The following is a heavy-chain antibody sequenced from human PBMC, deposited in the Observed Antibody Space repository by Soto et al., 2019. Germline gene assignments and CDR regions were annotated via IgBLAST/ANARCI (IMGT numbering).Heavy chain of an antibody. Sequence: EVQLVQSGAEVKKPGESLKISCKGSGYSFTSYWIGWVRQMPGKGLEWMGIIYPGDSDTRYSPSFQGQVTISADKSITTAYQQWSSLKASDTAMYYCARLPDNIRYFDWSPDYWGQGTLVTVSS. CDR3: ARLPDNIRYFDWSPDY. D-gene: IGHD3-9*01. CDR1: GYSFTSYW. J-gene: IGHJ4*02. CDR2: IYPGDSDT. V-gene: IGHV5-51*03.